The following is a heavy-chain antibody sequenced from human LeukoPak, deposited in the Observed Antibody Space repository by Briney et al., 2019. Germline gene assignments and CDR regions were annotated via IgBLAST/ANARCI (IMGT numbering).Heavy chain of an antibody. CDR1: GGTFSSYA. J-gene: IGHJ3*02. V-gene: IGHV1-69*06. Sequence: SVKVSCKASGGTFSSYAISWVRQAPGQGLEWMGGIIPIFGTANYAQKFQGRVTITADKSTSTAYMELSSLRSEDTAVYYCASHDYSNFLGAFDIWGQGTMVTVSS. CDR3: ASHDYSNFLGAFDI. CDR2: IIPIFGTA. D-gene: IGHD4-11*01.